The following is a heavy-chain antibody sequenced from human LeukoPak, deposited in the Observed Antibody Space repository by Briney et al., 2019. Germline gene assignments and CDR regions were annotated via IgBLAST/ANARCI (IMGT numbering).Heavy chain of an antibody. CDR3: AKTKYSGLKNAFDI. J-gene: IGHJ3*02. CDR2: ISGSGGST. V-gene: IGHV3-23*01. CDR1: GFTFRSYA. Sequence: PGGSLRLACAASGFTFRSYAMSWVRRAPGKGLEWVSGISGSGGSTYYADSVKGRFTISRDNSKNTLYLQMNSLRAEDTAVYYCAKTKYSGLKNAFDIWGQGTMVTVSS. D-gene: IGHD5-12*01.